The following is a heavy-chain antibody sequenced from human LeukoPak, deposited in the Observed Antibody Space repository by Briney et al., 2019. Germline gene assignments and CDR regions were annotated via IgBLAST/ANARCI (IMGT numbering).Heavy chain of an antibody. V-gene: IGHV4-59*12. J-gene: IGHJ6*02. CDR2: IYYSGST. Sequence: SETLSLTCTVSGGSISSYYWSWIRQPPGKGLEWIGYIYYSGSTYYNPSLKSRVTISVDTSKNQFSLKLSSVTAADTAVYYCARDLYCSSTSCPDYYYYGMDVWGQGTTVTVSS. D-gene: IGHD2-2*01. CDR1: GGSISSYY. CDR3: ARDLYCSSTSCPDYYYYGMDV.